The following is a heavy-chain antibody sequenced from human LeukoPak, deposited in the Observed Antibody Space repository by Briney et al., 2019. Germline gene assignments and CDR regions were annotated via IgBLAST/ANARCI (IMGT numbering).Heavy chain of an antibody. CDR1: GLTFSNYW. D-gene: IGHD4-17*01. CDR3: ASGDSIDY. J-gene: IGHJ4*02. CDR2: IKQDGSKR. Sequence: GGSLRLSCAVSGLTFSNYWMTWVRQAPGKGLEWVANIKQDGSKRNYVDSVKGRFTISRDNAKSSLYLQMSNLRAEDTAVYYCASGDSIDYWGQGTLVTGSS. V-gene: IGHV3-7*03.